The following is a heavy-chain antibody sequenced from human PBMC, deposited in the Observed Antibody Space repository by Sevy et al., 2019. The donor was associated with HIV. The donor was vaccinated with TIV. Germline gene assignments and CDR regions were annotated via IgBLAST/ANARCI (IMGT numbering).Heavy chain of an antibody. D-gene: IGHD3-10*01. CDR1: GFTFNNFA. Sequence: GGSLRLSCAASGFTFNNFAMSWVRQAPGKGLEWVSAISRKSLVTYYADPVKGRFSISRDDSTNMLYLQMSSLRGDDTAVYSCPKEGKNSPDKFDSWGQGTLVTVSS. CDR3: PKEGKNSPDKFDS. V-gene: IGHV3-23*01. J-gene: IGHJ4*02. CDR2: ISRKSLVT.